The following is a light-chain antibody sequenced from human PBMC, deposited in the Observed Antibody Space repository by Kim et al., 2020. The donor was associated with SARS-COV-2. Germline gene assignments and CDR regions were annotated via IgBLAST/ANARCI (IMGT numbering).Light chain of an antibody. V-gene: IGKV3-11*01. CDR2: DAA. CDR1: QSVSSY. Sequence: PWERATISCRASQSVSSYLAWYQQKPGQAPRLLIYDAANRATGIPARFSGSGSGTDFTLTISSLEPEDFAVYYCQQRSNWPPKVTFGQGTRLEIK. CDR3: QQRSNWPPKVT. J-gene: IGKJ5*01.